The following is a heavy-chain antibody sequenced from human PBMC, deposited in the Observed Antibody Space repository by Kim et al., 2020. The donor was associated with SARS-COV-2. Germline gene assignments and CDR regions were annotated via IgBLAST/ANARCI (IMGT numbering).Heavy chain of an antibody. CDR3: TTGYSYYYGSGSFDF. V-gene: IGHV3-15*01. D-gene: IGHD3-10*01. J-gene: IGHJ4*02. Sequence: APVKGRFTISRDDSKNTLYLQMNSLKTEDTAVYYCTTGYSYYYGSGSFDFWGRGTQVTVSS.